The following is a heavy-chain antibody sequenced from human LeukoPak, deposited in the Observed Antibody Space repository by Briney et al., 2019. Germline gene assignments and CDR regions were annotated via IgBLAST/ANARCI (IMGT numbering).Heavy chain of an antibody. CDR1: GFTFSSYS. D-gene: IGHD6-13*01. CDR2: ISSSSSYI. Sequence: PGGSLIHICSASGFTFSSYSMNWVRQAPGKGLEWVSSISSSSSYIYYADSVKGRFTISRDNAKNSLYLQMNSLRAEDTAVYYCARGSSSSFLTWFDPWGQGTLVAVSS. V-gene: IGHV3-21*01. J-gene: IGHJ5*02. CDR3: ARGSSSSFLTWFDP.